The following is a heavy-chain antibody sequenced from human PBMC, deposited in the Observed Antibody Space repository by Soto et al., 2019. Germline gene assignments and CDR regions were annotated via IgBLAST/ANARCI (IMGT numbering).Heavy chain of an antibody. CDR2: IIPILGIA. D-gene: IGHD4-17*01. CDR3: ARVDDYGDQGPPPSLDYYYMDV. J-gene: IGHJ6*03. CDR1: GGTFSSYT. V-gene: IGHV1-69*02. Sequence: QVQLVQSGAEVKKPGSSVKVSCKASGGTFSSYTISWVRQAPGQGLEWMGRIIPILGIANYAQKFQGRVTITADKSTSTAYMELSSLRSEDTAVYYCARVDDYGDQGPPPSLDYYYMDVWGKGTTVTVSS.